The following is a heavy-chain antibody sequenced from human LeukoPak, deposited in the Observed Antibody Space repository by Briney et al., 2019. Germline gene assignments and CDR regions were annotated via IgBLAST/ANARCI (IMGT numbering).Heavy chain of an antibody. D-gene: IGHD7-27*01. CDR2: ISSSSSYI. CDR3: ARDLFTGDRGYYFDY. J-gene: IGHJ4*02. CDR1: GFTFSSYS. V-gene: IGHV3-21*01. Sequence: GFLRIFCAASGFTFSSYSMNWVRQAPGKGLEWVSSISSSSSYIYYADSVKGRFTISRDNAKNSLYLQMNSLRAEDTAVYYCARDLFTGDRGYYFDYWGQGTLVTVSS.